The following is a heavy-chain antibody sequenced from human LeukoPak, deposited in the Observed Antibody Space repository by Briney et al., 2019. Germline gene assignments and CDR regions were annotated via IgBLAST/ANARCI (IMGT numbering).Heavy chain of an antibody. V-gene: IGHV3-33*06. CDR2: IWYDGGNK. Sequence: GGSLRLSCAASGFTFSSYGMHWVRQAPGKGLEWVAVIWYDGGNKYYADSVKGRFTISRDNSKNTLYLQMNSLRAEDTAVYYCAKAFIAVAVNYFDYWGQGTLVAVSS. D-gene: IGHD6-19*01. CDR1: GFTFSSYG. CDR3: AKAFIAVAVNYFDY. J-gene: IGHJ4*02.